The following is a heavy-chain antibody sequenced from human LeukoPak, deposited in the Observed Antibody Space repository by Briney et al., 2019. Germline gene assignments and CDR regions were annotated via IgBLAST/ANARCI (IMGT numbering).Heavy chain of an antibody. D-gene: IGHD4-23*01. J-gene: IGHJ4*02. V-gene: IGHV3-21*01. CDR3: ARDRGYGGGDY. CDR1: GFTLSSYR. Sequence: GGSLRLSCAVSGFTLSSYRMNWVRQAPGKGLEWVSSISSSSSYIYYADSVKGRFTISRDNAKNSLYLQMNSLRAEDTAVYYCARDRGYGGGDYGGQGTLVTVSS. CDR2: ISSSSSYI.